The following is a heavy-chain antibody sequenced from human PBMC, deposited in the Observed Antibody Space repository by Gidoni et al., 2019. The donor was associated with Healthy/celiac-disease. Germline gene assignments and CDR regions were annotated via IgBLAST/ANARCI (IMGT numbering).Heavy chain of an antibody. CDR1: GGSISSYY. J-gene: IGHJ5*02. D-gene: IGHD2-2*01. CDR3: ARDGAYCSSTSCYPYNWFDP. CDR2: IYYSGST. Sequence: LVKPSETLSLTCTVSGGSISSYYWSWIRQPPGKGLEWIGYIYYSGSTNYNPALKSRVTISVDTSKNQCSLKLSSVTAADTAVYYCARDGAYCSSTSCYPYNWFDPWGQGTLVTVSS. V-gene: IGHV4-59*01.